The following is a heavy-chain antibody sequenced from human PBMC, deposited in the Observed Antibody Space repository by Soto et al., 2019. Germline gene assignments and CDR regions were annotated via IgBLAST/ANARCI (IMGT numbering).Heavy chain of an antibody. J-gene: IGHJ4*02. D-gene: IGHD2-8*02. CDR1: GGSFSGYY. Sequence: QVQLQQWGAGLLKPSETLSLTCAGYGGSFSGYYWTWIRQHPGTGPEWIGEINHSGSTNYNPSLKSRVTISVDTSKHQFSLKLTSVTAADTAVYYCARDKITGLFDYWGQGTLVTVSS. CDR3: ARDKITGLFDY. CDR2: INHSGST. V-gene: IGHV4-34*01.